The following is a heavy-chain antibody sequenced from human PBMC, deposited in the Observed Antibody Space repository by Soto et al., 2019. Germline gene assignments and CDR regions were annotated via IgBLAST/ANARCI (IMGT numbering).Heavy chain of an antibody. V-gene: IGHV3-21*04. D-gene: IGHD6-13*01. Sequence: PGGCRRRSGAASGFTFRSYSMNWVRQAPGKGLEWVSSISSSSSYIYYADSVKGRFTISRDNAKSSLYLQMNSLRAEDTALYYCAKAFGYSSTWHARNWFDPWGQGSLVTVSS. CDR3: AKAFGYSSTWHARNWFDP. CDR1: GFTFRSYS. CDR2: ISSSSSYI. J-gene: IGHJ5*02.